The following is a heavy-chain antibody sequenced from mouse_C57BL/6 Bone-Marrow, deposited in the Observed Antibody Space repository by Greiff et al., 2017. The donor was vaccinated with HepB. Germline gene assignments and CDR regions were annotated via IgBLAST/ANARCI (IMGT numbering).Heavy chain of an antibody. J-gene: IGHJ3*01. V-gene: IGHV1-4*01. CDR1: GYTFTSYT. D-gene: IGHD2-4*01. CDR2: INPSSGYT. Sequence: QVQLQQSGAELARPGASVKMSCKASGYTFTSYTMHWVKQRPGQGLEWIGYINPSSGYTKYNQKFKDKATLTADKSSSTAYMQLSSLTSEDSAVYYCARSDYDEGFAYGGQGTLVTVAA. CDR3: ARSDYDEGFAY.